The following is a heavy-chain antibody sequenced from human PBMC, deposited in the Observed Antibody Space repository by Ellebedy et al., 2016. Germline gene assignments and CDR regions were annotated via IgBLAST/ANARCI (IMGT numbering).Heavy chain of an antibody. CDR2: IKQDGSEK. CDR3: ARDQVGGYYDSSGSDY. V-gene: IGHV3-7*03. J-gene: IGHJ4*02. CDR1: GFTFSSYW. D-gene: IGHD3-22*01. Sequence: GESLKISXAASGFTFSSYWMSWVRQAPGKGLEWVANIKQDGSEKYYVDSVKGRFTISRDNAKNSLYLQMNSLRAEDTAVYYCARDQVGGYYDSSGSDYWGQGTLVTVSS.